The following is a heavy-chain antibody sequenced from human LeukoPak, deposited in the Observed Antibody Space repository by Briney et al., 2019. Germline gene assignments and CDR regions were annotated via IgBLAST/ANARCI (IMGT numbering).Heavy chain of an antibody. Sequence: ASVKVSCKASGFTFTGYYMYWVRQAPGQGLEWMGWINSNSGGTNYAQKFQGRVTMTRDTSISTAYMELSRLTSDDTAFYYCARVGNSLAPAAVLSPIDYWGQGTLVTVSS. CDR2: INSNSGGT. V-gene: IGHV1-2*02. J-gene: IGHJ4*02. CDR1: GFTFTGYY. D-gene: IGHD6-25*01. CDR3: ARVGNSLAPAAVLSPIDY.